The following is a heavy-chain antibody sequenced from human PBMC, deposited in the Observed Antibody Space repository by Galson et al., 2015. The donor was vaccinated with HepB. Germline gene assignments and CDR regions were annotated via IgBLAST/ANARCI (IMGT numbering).Heavy chain of an antibody. Sequence: VKVSCKASGYTFASYGISWVRQAPGQGLEWMGWISAYNGNTNYAQKLQGRVTMTTDTSTSTAYMELRSLRSDDTAVYYCARDRGRVGYCSSTSCYAPPHGYYYGMDVWGKGTTVTVSS. CDR1: GYTFASYG. V-gene: IGHV1-18*04. D-gene: IGHD2-2*01. CDR2: ISAYNGNT. J-gene: IGHJ6*04. CDR3: ARDRGRVGYCSSTSCYAPPHGYYYGMDV.